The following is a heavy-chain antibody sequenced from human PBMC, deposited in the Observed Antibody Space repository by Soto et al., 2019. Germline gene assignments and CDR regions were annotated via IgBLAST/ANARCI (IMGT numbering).Heavy chain of an antibody. CDR3: ARGGYGSGSYYNGYFDY. J-gene: IGHJ4*02. Sequence: RASVKVSCKASGGTFSSYAISWVRQAPGQGLEWMGGIIPIFGTANYAQKFQGRVTITADESTSTAYMELSSLRSEDTAVYYCARGGYGSGSYYNGYFDYWGQGTLVTVSS. D-gene: IGHD3-10*01. V-gene: IGHV1-69*13. CDR1: GGTFSSYA. CDR2: IIPIFGTA.